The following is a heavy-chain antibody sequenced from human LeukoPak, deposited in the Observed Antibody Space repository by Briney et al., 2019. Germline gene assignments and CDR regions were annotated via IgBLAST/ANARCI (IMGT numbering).Heavy chain of an antibody. V-gene: IGHV4-4*07. J-gene: IGHJ3*02. D-gene: IGHD6-13*01. CDR1: GGSISNYY. CDR3: ARDYSSRGIGDAFDI. CDR2: IYTTGRT. Sequence: SETLSLTCTVSGGSISNYYWSWIRQPAGKGLEWIGRIYTTGRTNYNPSLKSRVRMSVDTSKNHFSLILSAVTAADTAVYYCARDYSSRGIGDAFDIWGQGTMVTVSS.